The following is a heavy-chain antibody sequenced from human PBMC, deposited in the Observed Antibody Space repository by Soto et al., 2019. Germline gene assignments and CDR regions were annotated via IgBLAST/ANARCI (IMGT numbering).Heavy chain of an antibody. CDR3: ARGPDITIFGVVITY. CDR1: GFTFSSYS. D-gene: IGHD3-3*01. J-gene: IGHJ4*02. CDR2: ISSSSSYI. V-gene: IGHV3-21*01. Sequence: EVQLVESGGGLVKPGGSLRLSCAASGFTFSSYSMNWVRQAPGKGLEWVSSISSSSSYIYYADSVKGRFTISRDNAKNSLYLQMNSLRAEDTAVYYCARGPDITIFGVVITYWGQGTLVTVSS.